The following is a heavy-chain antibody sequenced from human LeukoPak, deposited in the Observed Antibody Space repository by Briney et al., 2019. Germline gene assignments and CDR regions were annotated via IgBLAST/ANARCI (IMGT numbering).Heavy chain of an antibody. CDR1: GYTVSSNY. D-gene: IGHD3-9*01. CDR3: ARQGYCDILTGRTVYGMDV. CDR2: IYSGGST. V-gene: IGHV3-53*04. Sequence: GGSLRLSCAASGYTVSSNYMSWVRQAPGKGLEWVSVIYSGGSTYYADSVKGRFTISRHNSKNTLYLQMNSLRAEDTAVYYCARQGYCDILTGRTVYGMDVWGQGTTVTVSS. J-gene: IGHJ6*02.